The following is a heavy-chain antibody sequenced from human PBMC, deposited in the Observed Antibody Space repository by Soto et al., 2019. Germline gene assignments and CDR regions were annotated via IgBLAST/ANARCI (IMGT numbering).Heavy chain of an antibody. CDR1: GFTFSNYC. CDR3: ATLSSSEHTPNY. J-gene: IGHJ4*01. CDR2: ISGSGGVT. D-gene: IGHD6-13*01. V-gene: IGHV3-23*04. Sequence: EVQLVQSGGGLVQPGGSLRLSCAASGFTFSNYCMSWVRQAPGIGLEWVSGISGSGGVTYYADSVKGRFTISRDNSKNTLYLQMNSLRPEDTAVYYCATLSSSEHTPNYWGHGALVSVSS.